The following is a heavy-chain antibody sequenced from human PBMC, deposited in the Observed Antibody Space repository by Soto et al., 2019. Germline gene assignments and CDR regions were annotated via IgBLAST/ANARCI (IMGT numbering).Heavy chain of an antibody. V-gene: IGHV3-23*01. CDR3: SKLSSSWYGGFFDL. Sequence: GGSLRLSCTASGFTFSRHAMTWVRQAPGKGLEWVSGLSDSGGSIYYADSVKGRFTISRDNSMNTLYLQMNTLRAEDTAIYYCSKLSSSWYGGFFDLWGQGSLV. CDR2: LSDSGGSI. CDR1: GFTFSRHA. D-gene: IGHD6-13*01. J-gene: IGHJ4*02.